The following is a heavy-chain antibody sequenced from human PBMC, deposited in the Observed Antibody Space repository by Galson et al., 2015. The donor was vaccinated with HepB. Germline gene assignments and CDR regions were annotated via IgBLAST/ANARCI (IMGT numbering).Heavy chain of an antibody. CDR3: VRDREVAGGGDWFDP. CDR1: GFSISDYY. Sequence: SLRLSCAASGFSISDYYMTWVRQAPGKGLEWVANINKDGSEKYYVDSVKGRFTVPRDNARRSLWLQMNSLRVEDTAVYYCVRDREVAGGGDWFDPWGQGTLVTVSS. J-gene: IGHJ5*02. D-gene: IGHD6-13*01. V-gene: IGHV3-7*01. CDR2: INKDGSEK.